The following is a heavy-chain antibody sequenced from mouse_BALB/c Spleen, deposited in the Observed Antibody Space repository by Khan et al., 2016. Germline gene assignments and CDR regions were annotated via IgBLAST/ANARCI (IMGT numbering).Heavy chain of an antibody. V-gene: IGHV3-2*02. CDR3: TRSPTATRYFDV. CDR1: GYSITSDYA. Sequence: EVQLQESGPGLVKPSQSLSLTCTVTGYSITSDYAWNWIRQFPGNKLEWMGYIRYSGSTTYNPSLKSRISITRDTSKNQFFLQLYSVTTEVTATYYCTRSPTATRYFDVWGAGTTVTVSS. CDR2: IRYSGST. D-gene: IGHD1-2*01. J-gene: IGHJ1*01.